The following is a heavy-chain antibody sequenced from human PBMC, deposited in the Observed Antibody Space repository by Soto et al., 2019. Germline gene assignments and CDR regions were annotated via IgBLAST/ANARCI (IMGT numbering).Heavy chain of an antibody. J-gene: IGHJ6*02. CDR3: AREGAATANYGMDV. Sequence: ASVKVSCKASGYTFTDYYIQWVRQAPGQGLEWMGWVNPNSGGTNYAQKFQGWVTMTRDTSISTVYMELSSLKSDDMAEYYCAREGAATANYGMDVWGQGTTVTVSS. CDR1: GYTFTDYY. CDR2: VNPNSGGT. V-gene: IGHV1-2*04. D-gene: IGHD2-15*01.